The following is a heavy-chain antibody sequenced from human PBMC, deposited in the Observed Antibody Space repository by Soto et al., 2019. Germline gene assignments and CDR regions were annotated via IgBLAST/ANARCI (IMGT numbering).Heavy chain of an antibody. CDR2: ISGSGGST. CDR1: GFTFSSYA. Sequence: GGSLRLSCAASGFTFSSYAMSWVRQAPGKGLEWVSAISGSGGSTYYADSVKGRFTISRDNSKNTLYLQMNSLRAEDTAVYYCARETGYCISTSCQAPTNWFDPWGQGTLVTVSS. J-gene: IGHJ5*02. V-gene: IGHV3-23*01. D-gene: IGHD2-2*01. CDR3: ARETGYCISTSCQAPTNWFDP.